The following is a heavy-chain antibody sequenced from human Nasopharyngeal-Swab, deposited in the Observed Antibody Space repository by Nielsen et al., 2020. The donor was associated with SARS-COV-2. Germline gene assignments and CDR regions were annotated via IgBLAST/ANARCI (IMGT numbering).Heavy chain of an antibody. CDR2: VSGSGGTT. J-gene: IGHJ4*02. V-gene: IGHV3-23*01. D-gene: IGHD2-15*01. Sequence: WMRQGQGKGLEWVSGVSGSGGTTKYADSVKGRFTISRDNSKNKLYLQMHSLRVEDTAVYYCAKDRYCSGGACYFSGFDYWGLGTLVTVSS. CDR3: AKDRYCSGGACYFSGFDY.